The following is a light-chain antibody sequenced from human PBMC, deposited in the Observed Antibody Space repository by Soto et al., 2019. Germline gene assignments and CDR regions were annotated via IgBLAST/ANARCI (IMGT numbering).Light chain of an antibody. CDR2: STN. Sequence: QTVVTQEPSLSVSPAGTVTLTCGLNSGSVSTDNYPSWYQQTPGQAPRTLIYSTNTRSSGVPDRFSGSILENKAALTITGAQADDECDYYCVLYVGSGISMFGGGTKVTVL. CDR3: VLYVGSGISM. CDR1: SGSVSTDNY. J-gene: IGLJ3*02. V-gene: IGLV8-61*01.